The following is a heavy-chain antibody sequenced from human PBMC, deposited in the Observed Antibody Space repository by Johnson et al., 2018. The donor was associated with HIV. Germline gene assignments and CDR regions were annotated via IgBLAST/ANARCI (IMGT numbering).Heavy chain of an antibody. CDR2: ITGSGDKT. J-gene: IGHJ3*02. V-gene: IGHV3-23*04. D-gene: IGHD3-10*01. Sequence: VQLVESGGGLVQPGGSLRLSCAAAGFTFSSYVMTWVRQAPGKGLEWVSTITGSGDKTWYADSVKGRFTISRDNSNNTVFLQMNSLRAEDTAVYYCAKANVSGSYWAFDIWGQGTMVTVSS. CDR3: AKANVSGSYWAFDI. CDR1: GFTFSSYV.